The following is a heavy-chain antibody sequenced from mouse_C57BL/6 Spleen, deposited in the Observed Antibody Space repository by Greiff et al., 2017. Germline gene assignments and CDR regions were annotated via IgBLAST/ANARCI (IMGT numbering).Heavy chain of an antibody. Sequence: VQLQQPGAELVKPGASVKLSCKASGYTFTSYWMHWVKQRPGRGLEWIGRIDPNSGGTKYNEKFKGKSTLTVDKSSSTAYMQLSSLTSEDSAVYYCAREEVTTYYYAMDYWGQGTSVTVSS. D-gene: IGHD2-2*01. CDR1: GYTFTSYW. CDR3: AREEVTTYYYAMDY. CDR2: IDPNSGGT. J-gene: IGHJ4*01. V-gene: IGHV1-62-3*01.